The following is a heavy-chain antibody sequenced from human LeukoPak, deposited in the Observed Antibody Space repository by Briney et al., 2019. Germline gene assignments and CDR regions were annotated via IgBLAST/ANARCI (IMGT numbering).Heavy chain of an antibody. Sequence: ASVKVSCKASGYTFTDYYMHWVRQAPGQGLEWMGWINPNSGGTNSAQTFKGRVTMTRDTSISTAYMELSSLRSDDTAVYYCATGDGSYFDYWGQGTLVTVSS. CDR2: INPNSGGT. CDR1: GYTFTDYY. D-gene: IGHD5-24*01. J-gene: IGHJ4*02. V-gene: IGHV1-2*02. CDR3: ATGDGSYFDY.